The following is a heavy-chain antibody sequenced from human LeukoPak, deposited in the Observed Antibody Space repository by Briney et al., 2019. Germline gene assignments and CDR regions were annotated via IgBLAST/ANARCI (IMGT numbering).Heavy chain of an antibody. J-gene: IGHJ4*02. V-gene: IGHV3-7*03. D-gene: IGHD3-10*01. CDR1: GFTFSSYW. Sequence: GGSLRLSCAASGFTFSSYWMSWVRQAPGKGLEWVANIKQDGSEKYYVDSVKGRFTISRDNAKNSLYLQMNSLRVDDTAVYYCARVSSMLRGPLVIQCFDFWGQGTLVTVSS. CDR2: IKQDGSEK. CDR3: ARVSSMLRGPLVIQCFDF.